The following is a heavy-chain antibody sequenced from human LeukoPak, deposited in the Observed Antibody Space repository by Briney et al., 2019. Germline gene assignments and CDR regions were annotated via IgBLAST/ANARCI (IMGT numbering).Heavy chain of an antibody. CDR1: GFTFSSYS. J-gene: IGHJ4*02. CDR3: ARDLYSYGRFDY. V-gene: IGHV3-21*04. Sequence: PGGSLRLSCAASGFTFSSYSMNWVRQAPGKGLEWVSSISSSSSYIYYADSVKGRFTTSRDNAKNSLYLQVNSLRDEDTAVYYCARDLYSYGRFDYWGQGTLVTISS. D-gene: IGHD5-18*01. CDR2: ISSSSSYI.